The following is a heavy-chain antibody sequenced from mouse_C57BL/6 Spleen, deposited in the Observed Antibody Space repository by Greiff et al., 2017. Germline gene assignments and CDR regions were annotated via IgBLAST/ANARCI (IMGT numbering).Heavy chain of an antibody. CDR1: GYAFTNYL. CDR3: ARSSDYDGSSYNAMDY. J-gene: IGHJ4*01. V-gene: IGHV1-54*01. D-gene: IGHD1-1*01. Sequence: QVQLQQSGAELVRPGTSVKVSCKASGYAFTNYLIEWVKQRPGQGLEWIGVINPGSGGTNYNEKFKGKATLTADKSSSTAYMQLSSLTSEDSAVYFWARSSDYDGSSYNAMDYWGQGTSVTVSS. CDR2: INPGSGGT.